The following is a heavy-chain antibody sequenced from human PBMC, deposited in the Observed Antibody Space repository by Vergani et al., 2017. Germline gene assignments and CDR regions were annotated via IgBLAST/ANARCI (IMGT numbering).Heavy chain of an antibody. D-gene: IGHD4-17*01. CDR3: ARTTVTTVIDAFDV. CDR1: GYSFTRYW. CDR2: IYPGDSDT. Sequence: EVQLVQSGAEGKKPGESLKLSCKGSGYSFTRYWIGWVRQMPGEGLEGMGIIYPGDSDTRYSPSFQGQVTISADKSIRTAYLQWSSLKASDTAMYYCARTTVTTVIDAFDVWGQGTMVTVSS. V-gene: IGHV5-51*01. J-gene: IGHJ3*01.